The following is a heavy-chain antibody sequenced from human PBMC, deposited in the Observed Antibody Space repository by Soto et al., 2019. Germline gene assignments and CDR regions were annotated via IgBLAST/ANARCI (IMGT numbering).Heavy chain of an antibody. Sequence: DVQLVESGGGLVKPGGSLRLSCTVSGVTFTDAWMNWVRQAPGKGLEWVGRIISKASGGTTDYAAPAKGRFTISRDDSKNTLFLQMDSLQIGDTAVYFCVWQSDFIGAWHWGQGTLVTVSS. CDR2: IISKASGGTT. CDR3: VWQSDFIGAWH. J-gene: IGHJ4*02. D-gene: IGHD1-26*01. V-gene: IGHV3-15*07. CDR1: GVTFTDAW.